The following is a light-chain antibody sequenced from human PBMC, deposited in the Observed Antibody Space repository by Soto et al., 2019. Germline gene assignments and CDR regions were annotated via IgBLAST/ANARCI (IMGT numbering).Light chain of an antibody. J-gene: IGLJ3*02. V-gene: IGLV2-14*01. CDR1: MRDVGAYNL. CDR2: EVR. CDR3: ATWDGNLNVCV. Sequence: QTVLTQPASVSGSPGQSITISCAGTMRDVGAYNLVSWYQQHPGRAPQLIIYEVRNRPSGISFRFSGSKSGTSASLAISGLQSEDEADYYCATWDGNLNVCVFGGGTKLTVL.